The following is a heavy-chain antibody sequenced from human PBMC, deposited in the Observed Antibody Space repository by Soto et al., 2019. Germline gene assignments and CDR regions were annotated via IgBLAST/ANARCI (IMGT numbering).Heavy chain of an antibody. CDR3: AKPIPLWKYYFDY. D-gene: IGHD5-18*01. J-gene: IGHJ4*02. Sequence: GGSLRLSCAASGFTFSSYAMSWVRQAPGKGLVWVSAISGSGGSTYYADSVKGRFTISRDNSKNTLYLQMKSLRAEDTAVYYCAKPIPLWKYYFDYWGQGTLVTVSS. CDR1: GFTFSSYA. CDR2: ISGSGGST. V-gene: IGHV3-23*01.